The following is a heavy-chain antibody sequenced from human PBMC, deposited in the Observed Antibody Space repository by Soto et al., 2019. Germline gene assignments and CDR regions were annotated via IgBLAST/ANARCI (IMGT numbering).Heavy chain of an antibody. CDR3: ARDRYYYDSSGYYVFDY. CDR1: GFTFSSYS. V-gene: IGHV3-21*01. D-gene: IGHD3-22*01. CDR2: ISSSSSYI. Sequence: EVQLVESGGGLVKPGGSLRLSCVASGFTFSSYSMNWVRQAPGKGLEWVSSISSSSSYIYYADSVKGRFTISRDNAKNSLYLQMNSLRAEDTAVYYCARDRYYYDSSGYYVFDYWGQGTLVTVSS. J-gene: IGHJ4*02.